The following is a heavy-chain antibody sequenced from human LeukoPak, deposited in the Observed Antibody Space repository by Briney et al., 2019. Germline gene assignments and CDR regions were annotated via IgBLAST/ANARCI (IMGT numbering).Heavy chain of an antibody. CDR2: ISHAEGT. CDR1: SVSINDYY. J-gene: IGHJ4*02. V-gene: IGHV4-34*01. CDR3: ARIRCGHSGSVCYNH. D-gene: IGHD2-21*01. Sequence: SETLSLTCGVFSVSINDYYWSWIRQSPGKGLEWIGEISHAEGTRYNPSLESRVTMSVGTSENQLSLKLIFVTAADTAVYYCARIRCGHSGSVCYNHWGLGTLVTVSS.